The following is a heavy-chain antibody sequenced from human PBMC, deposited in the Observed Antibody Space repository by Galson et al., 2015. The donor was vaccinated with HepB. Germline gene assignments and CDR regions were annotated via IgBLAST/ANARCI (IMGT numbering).Heavy chain of an antibody. Sequence: SLRLSCAASGFTFSSYGMHWVRQAPGKGLEWVAVISYDGSNKYYADSVKGRFTISRDNSKNTMYLQMNSLRAEDTAVYYCAKAAINFIVATSLRFDPLGQGTLVTVSS. CDR1: GFTFSSYG. J-gene: IGHJ5*02. CDR3: AKAAINFIVATSLRFDP. CDR2: ISYDGSNK. D-gene: IGHD5-12*01. V-gene: IGHV3-30*18.